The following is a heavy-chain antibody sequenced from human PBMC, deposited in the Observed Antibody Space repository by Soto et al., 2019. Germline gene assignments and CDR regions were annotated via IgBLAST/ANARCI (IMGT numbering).Heavy chain of an antibody. CDR1: GFTFSNFG. D-gene: IGHD2-15*01. CDR2: ISSDGGDK. V-gene: IGHV3-30*18. CDR3: VKGSEVARQELDH. Sequence: QVQLVESGGGVVQPGRSPRLSCAASGFTFSNFGMHWVRQAPGKGLEWVAAISSDGGDKYYSHSVKDRLTISRDNSKNTLFMQMNSLRVEDTAVYYCVKGSEVARQELDHWGHVILVTVSS. J-gene: IGHJ4*01.